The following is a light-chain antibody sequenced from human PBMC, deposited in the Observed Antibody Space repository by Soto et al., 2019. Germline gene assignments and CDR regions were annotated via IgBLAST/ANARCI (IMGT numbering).Light chain of an antibody. J-gene: IGLJ2*01. CDR2: EVT. Sequence: QSALTQPASVSGSPGQSITISCTGTTSDVGGYNYVSWYQQHPGKAPKLMIYEVTNRPSGGSNRFSGSKSGNTASLTISGLQAEDEADYYCSAYTTNRTLVLFGGGTKLTVL. CDR3: SAYTTNRTLVL. V-gene: IGLV2-14*01. CDR1: TSDVGGYNY.